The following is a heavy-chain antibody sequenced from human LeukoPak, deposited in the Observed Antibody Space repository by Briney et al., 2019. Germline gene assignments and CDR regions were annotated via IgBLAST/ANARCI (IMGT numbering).Heavy chain of an antibody. V-gene: IGHV3-48*01. D-gene: IGHD6-6*01. CDR1: GFTFSSYS. CDR2: ISSSSSSTI. J-gene: IGHJ4*02. CDR3: ARGWEYSSSSGFDY. Sequence: PGGSLRLSCAASGFTFSSYSMNWVRQAPGKGREWVSYISSSSSSTIYYADSVKGRFTISRDNAKNSLYLQMNSLRAEDTAVYYCARGWEYSSSSGFDYWGQGTLVTVSS.